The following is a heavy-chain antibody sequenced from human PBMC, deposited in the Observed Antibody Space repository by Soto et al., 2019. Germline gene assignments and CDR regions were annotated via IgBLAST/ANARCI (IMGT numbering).Heavy chain of an antibody. CDR2: INHSGST. CDR1: GGSFSGYY. Sequence: LSLTCAVYGGSFSGYYWSWIRQPPGKGLEWIGEINHSGSTNYNPSLKSRVTISVDTSKNQFSLKLSSVTAADTAVYYCARNSVQLWRKNNWFDPWGQGTLVTVS. V-gene: IGHV4-34*01. J-gene: IGHJ5*02. CDR3: ARNSVQLWRKNNWFDP. D-gene: IGHD5-18*01.